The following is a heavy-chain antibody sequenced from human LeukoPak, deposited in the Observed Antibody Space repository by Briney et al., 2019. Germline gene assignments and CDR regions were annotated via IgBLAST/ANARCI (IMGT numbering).Heavy chain of an antibody. Sequence: GGSLRLSCAASGFTFSSYAMHWVRQAPGKGLEWVAVISYDGSNKYYADSVKGRFTISRDNSKNTLYLQMNSLRAEDTAVYYCAKDLRYSRQTLPFDYWGQGTLVTVSS. D-gene: IGHD6-13*01. CDR3: AKDLRYSRQTLPFDY. CDR2: ISYDGSNK. V-gene: IGHV3-30-3*01. CDR1: GFTFSSYA. J-gene: IGHJ4*02.